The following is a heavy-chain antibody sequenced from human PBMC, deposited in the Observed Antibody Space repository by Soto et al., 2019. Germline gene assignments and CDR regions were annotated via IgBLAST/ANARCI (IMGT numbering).Heavy chain of an antibody. J-gene: IGHJ6*02. CDR1: GGTFSSYA. D-gene: IGHD2-15*01. CDR2: IIPIFGTA. V-gene: IGHV1-69*01. CDR3: AREKGCSGGSCYGNYYYYGMDV. Sequence: QVQLVQSGAEVQKPGSSVKVSCKASGGTFSSYAISWVRQAPGQGLEWMGGIIPIFGTANYAQKFQGRVTITADESTSTAYMELSSLRSEDTAVYYCAREKGCSGGSCYGNYYYYGMDVWGQGTTVTVSS.